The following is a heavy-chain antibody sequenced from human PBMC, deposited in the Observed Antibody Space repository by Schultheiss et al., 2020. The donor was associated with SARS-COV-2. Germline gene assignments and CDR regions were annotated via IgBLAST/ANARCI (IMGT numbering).Heavy chain of an antibody. Sequence: GGSLRLSCAASGFSFRNYWMSWVRQAPGKGLEWVANIKQDGTVKHYVDSVKGRFTISRDNAKNSLYLQMNSLRAEDTAVYYCARVIAAADFWGQGTMVTVSS. J-gene: IGHJ3*01. V-gene: IGHV3-7*01. D-gene: IGHD6-13*01. CDR1: GFSFRNYW. CDR2: IKQDGTVK. CDR3: ARVIAAADF.